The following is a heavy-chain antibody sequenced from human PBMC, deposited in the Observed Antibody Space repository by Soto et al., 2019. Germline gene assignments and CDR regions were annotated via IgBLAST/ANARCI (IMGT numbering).Heavy chain of an antibody. V-gene: IGHV3-53*01. CDR2: IYNDGNT. CDR1: GLSVSNNY. Sequence: VGSLRLSCAPSGLSVSNNYMSWVRQAPGKGLEWVSIIYNDGNTYYADSVRGRFTISRDNSKNTLSLQMNRLRAEDTAVYYCARDGYNPYWFATWGQGTLVTVSS. CDR3: ARDGYNPYWFAT. J-gene: IGHJ5*02. D-gene: IGHD1-20*01.